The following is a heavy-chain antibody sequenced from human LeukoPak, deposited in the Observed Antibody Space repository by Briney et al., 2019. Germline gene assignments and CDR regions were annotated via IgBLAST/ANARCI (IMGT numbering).Heavy chain of an antibody. CDR2: FYSEGSI. V-gene: IGHV3-53*01. D-gene: IGHD1-14*01. Sequence: GGSLRLSCAASGLTVSRNYMGWVRQAPGKGLEWVSVFYSEGSIYVADSVKGRFTISKDTSKNTVYLQMNSLRVEDTAVYYCAREALTNSRLPYGMDVWGQGTTVTVSS. CDR1: GLTVSRNY. J-gene: IGHJ6*02. CDR3: AREALTNSRLPYGMDV.